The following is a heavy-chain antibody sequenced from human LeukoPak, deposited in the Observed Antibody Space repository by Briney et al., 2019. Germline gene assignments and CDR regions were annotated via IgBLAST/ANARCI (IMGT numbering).Heavy chain of an antibody. J-gene: IGHJ5*02. V-gene: IGHV1-8*01. CDR2: MNPNSGNT. CDR1: GYTFTSYD. Sequence: ASVSVSCKASGYTFTSYDINWVRQATGQGLEWMGWMNPNSGNTGYAQKFQGRVTMTRNTSISTAYMELSSLRSEDTAVYYCARDSWFGEFGNNWFDPWGQGTLVTVSS. D-gene: IGHD3-10*01. CDR3: ARDSWFGEFGNNWFDP.